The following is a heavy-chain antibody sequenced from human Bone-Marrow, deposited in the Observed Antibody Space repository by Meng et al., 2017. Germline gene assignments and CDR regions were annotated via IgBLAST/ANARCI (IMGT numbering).Heavy chain of an antibody. Sequence: SETLSLTCAVCGGSFSGYYWSWIRQPPGKGLEWIGEINHSGSTNYNPSLKSRVTISVDTSKNQFSLKLSSVTAADTAVYYCARLTRGYYGSGSYAYYFDYWGQGTLVTVSS. V-gene: IGHV4-34*01. CDR2: INHSGST. CDR3: ARLTRGYYGSGSYAYYFDY. D-gene: IGHD3-10*01. J-gene: IGHJ4*02. CDR1: GGSFSGYY.